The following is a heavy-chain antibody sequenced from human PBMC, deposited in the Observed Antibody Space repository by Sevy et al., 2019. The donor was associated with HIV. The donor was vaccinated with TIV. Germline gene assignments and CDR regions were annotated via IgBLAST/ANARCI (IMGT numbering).Heavy chain of an antibody. D-gene: IGHD4-17*01. V-gene: IGHV3-9*01. J-gene: IGHJ3*02. CDR2: ISWNSGSI. CDR1: GFTFSSYA. Sequence: GGSLRLSCAASGFTFSSYAMSWVRQAPGKGLEWVSGISWNSGSIGYADSVKGRFTISRDNAKNSLYLQMNSLRAEDTALYYCAKADPLTTDAFDIWGQGTMVTVSS. CDR3: AKADPLTTDAFDI.